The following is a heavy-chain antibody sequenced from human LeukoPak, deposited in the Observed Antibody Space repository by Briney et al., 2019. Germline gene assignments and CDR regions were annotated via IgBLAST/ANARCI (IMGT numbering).Heavy chain of an antibody. CDR3: ARSNDYVWGSPTPFDY. CDR2: IYTSGST. V-gene: IGHV4-4*07. J-gene: IGHJ4*02. D-gene: IGHD3-16*01. CDR1: GGSISSYY. Sequence: SETLSLTCTVSGGSISSYYWSWIRQPAGKGLEWIGRIYTSGSTNYNPSLKSRVTMSVDTSKNQFSLKLSSVTAADTAVYYCARSNDYVWGSPTPFDYWGQGTLVTVSS.